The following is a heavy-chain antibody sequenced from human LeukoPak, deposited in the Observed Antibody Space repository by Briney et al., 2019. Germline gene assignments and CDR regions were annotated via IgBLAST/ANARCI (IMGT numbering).Heavy chain of an antibody. CDR2: IYYSGST. Sequence: PSQTLPLTCTVSGGSISSGGYYWSWIRHHPGKGLECIGYIYYSGSTYYDPSLKIRVTLSVDTSKNQSSLKLSSVTAADTAVYYCARAGFGDSSFDYWGQGTLVTVSS. CDR1: GGSISSGGYY. CDR3: ARAGFGDSSFDY. J-gene: IGHJ4*02. V-gene: IGHV4-31*03. D-gene: IGHD3-10*01.